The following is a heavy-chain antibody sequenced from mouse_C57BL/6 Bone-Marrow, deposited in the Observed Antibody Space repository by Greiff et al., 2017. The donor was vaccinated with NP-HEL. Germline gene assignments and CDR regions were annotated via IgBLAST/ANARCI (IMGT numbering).Heavy chain of an antibody. J-gene: IGHJ4*01. CDR1: GFTFSSYA. V-gene: IGHV5-4*01. CDR2: ISDGGSYT. Sequence: EVMLVESGGGLVKPGGSLKLSCAASGFTFSSYAMSWVRQTPEKRLEWVATISDGGSYTYYPDHVKGRFPISRDKAKTHLFLQMSQLKTEDTAMYYFARETTVVDYYAMGYWGQGTSVTVSA. CDR3: ARETTVVDYYAMGY. D-gene: IGHD1-1*01.